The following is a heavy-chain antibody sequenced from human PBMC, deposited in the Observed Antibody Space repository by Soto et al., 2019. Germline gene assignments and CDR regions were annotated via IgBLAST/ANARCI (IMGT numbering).Heavy chain of an antibody. CDR2: ISYDGSNK. Sequence: GGSLRLSCAASGFTFSSYGMHWVRQAPGKGLEWVAVISYDGSNKYYADSVKGRFTISRDNSKNTLYLQMNSLRAEDTAVYYCAKDGSWHTVDYWGQGTLVTVSS. CDR1: GFTFSSYG. CDR3: AKDGSWHTVDY. J-gene: IGHJ4*02. D-gene: IGHD6-13*01. V-gene: IGHV3-30*18.